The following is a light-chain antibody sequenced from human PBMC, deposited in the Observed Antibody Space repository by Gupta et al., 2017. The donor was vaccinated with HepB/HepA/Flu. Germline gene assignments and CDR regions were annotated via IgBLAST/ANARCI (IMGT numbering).Light chain of an antibody. CDR2: SIS. CDR1: TGAVTSGYY. J-gene: IGLJ3*02. Sequence: QTVVPQEPSLTVSPGGTVPPTCASSTGAVTSGYYPNWVQQKPGQAPRALIYSISNKHSWTPARFSGSLLGGKVARTLSGVQPEDEADYYCLLSYGGAWVFGGGTKLTVL. CDR3: LLSYGGAWV. V-gene: IGLV7-43*01.